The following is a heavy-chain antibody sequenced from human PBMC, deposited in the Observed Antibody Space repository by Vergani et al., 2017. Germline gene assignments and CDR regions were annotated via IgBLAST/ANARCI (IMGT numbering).Heavy chain of an antibody. D-gene: IGHD1-14*01. CDR3: ARDLRLLYNRFDP. J-gene: IGHJ5*02. CDR1: GYTFSSYG. V-gene: IGHV3-33*01. Sequence: QVQLVESGGGVVQPGGSLRLSCAASGYTFSSYGMHWVRQAPGKGLEWVAVTWYDGNNKQYADSVKGRFTISRDNSKSTMYLQMNSLRDEDTGVYYCARDLRLLYNRFDPWGQGTLVTVSS. CDR2: TWYDGNNK.